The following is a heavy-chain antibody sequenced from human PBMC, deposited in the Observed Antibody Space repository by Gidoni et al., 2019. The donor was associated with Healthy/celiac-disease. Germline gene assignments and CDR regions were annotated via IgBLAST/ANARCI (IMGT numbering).Heavy chain of an antibody. D-gene: IGHD2-2*01. V-gene: IGHV3-74*01. CDR3: ARDIVVVPAASFGMDV. Sequence: EVQLVESGGGLVQPGWSLRLSCAASGFTFSSYWMHWVRQAPGKGLVWVSRINSDGSSTSYADSVKGRFTISRDNAKNTLYLQMNSLRAEDTAVYYCARDIVVVPAASFGMDVWGQGTTVTVSS. CDR2: INSDGSST. CDR1: GFTFSSYW. J-gene: IGHJ6*02.